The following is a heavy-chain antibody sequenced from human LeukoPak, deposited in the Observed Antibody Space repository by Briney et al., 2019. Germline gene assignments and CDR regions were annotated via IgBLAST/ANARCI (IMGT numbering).Heavy chain of an antibody. Sequence: SETLSLTCAVSGGSFSGYYWSWIRQPPGKGLEWIGEISHSGSTNYNPSLKSRVTISLDTSKNQFSLRLSSVTAADTAVYYCARGNDYGDYFDFWGQGTLVTVSS. CDR2: ISHSGST. CDR3: ARGNDYGDYFDF. J-gene: IGHJ4*02. CDR1: GGSFSGYY. D-gene: IGHD4-17*01. V-gene: IGHV4-34*01.